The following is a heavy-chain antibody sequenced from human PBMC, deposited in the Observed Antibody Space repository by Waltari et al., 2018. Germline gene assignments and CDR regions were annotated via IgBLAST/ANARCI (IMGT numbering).Heavy chain of an antibody. Sequence: QVQLQESGPGLVKPSETLSLTCAVSGYSISSGYYWGWIRQPPGKGLEWIGSIYHSGSTYYNPSLKSRVTISVDTSKNQFSLKLSSVTAADTAVYYCARPYSSGYYYGMDVWGQGTTVTVSS. D-gene: IGHD3-22*01. CDR2: IYHSGST. J-gene: IGHJ6*02. V-gene: IGHV4-38-2*01. CDR3: ARPYSSGYYYGMDV. CDR1: GYSISSGYY.